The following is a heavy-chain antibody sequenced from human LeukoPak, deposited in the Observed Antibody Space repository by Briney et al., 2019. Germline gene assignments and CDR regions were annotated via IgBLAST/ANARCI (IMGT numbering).Heavy chain of an antibody. CDR3: ARAQPALDY. Sequence: GGSLRLSCATSGVTITTYAVNWVRQAPGKGVEWVCGICGGGTEYYADSVKGRFIISSDSSQNLVHLQMNSLTVEDTALYYCARAQPALDYWGQGTLVTVSS. CDR1: GVTITTYA. V-gene: IGHV3-23*01. CDR2: ICGGGTE. D-gene: IGHD2-2*01. J-gene: IGHJ4*02.